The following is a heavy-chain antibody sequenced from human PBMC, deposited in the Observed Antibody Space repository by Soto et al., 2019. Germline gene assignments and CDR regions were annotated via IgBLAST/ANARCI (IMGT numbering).Heavy chain of an antibody. J-gene: IGHJ4*02. Sequence: EVQLVESGGGLVKAGGSLRLSCAASGFTFSSYSMNWVRQAPGKGLEWVSSISSSSSYIYYADSVKGRFTISRDNAKNSLYLQMNSLRAEDTAVYYCARDGAHRRLTDYWGQGTLVTVSS. D-gene: IGHD3-10*01. CDR3: ARDGAHRRLTDY. V-gene: IGHV3-21*01. CDR1: GFTFSSYS. CDR2: ISSSSSYI.